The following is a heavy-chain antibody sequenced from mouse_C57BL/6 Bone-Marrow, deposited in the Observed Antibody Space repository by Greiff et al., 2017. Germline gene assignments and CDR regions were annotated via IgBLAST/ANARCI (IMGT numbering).Heavy chain of an antibody. D-gene: IGHD1-1*01. CDR3: SRSPSDYYGGRPGFAY. Sequence: QVQLQQPGAELVKPGASVKLSCKASGYTFTSYWMQWVKQRPGQGLEWIGEIDPSDSYTNYNQKFKGKATLTVDTSSSTAYMQLSSLPSEDSAVYFFSRSPSDYYGGRPGFAYWGQGTLVTVSA. CDR1: GYTFTSYW. CDR2: IDPSDSYT. V-gene: IGHV1-50*01. J-gene: IGHJ3*01.